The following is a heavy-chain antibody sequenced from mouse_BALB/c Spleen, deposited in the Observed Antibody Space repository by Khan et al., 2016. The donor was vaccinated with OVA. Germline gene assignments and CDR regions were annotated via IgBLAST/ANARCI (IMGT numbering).Heavy chain of an antibody. CDR2: IDPANGNT. D-gene: IGHD1-3*01. CDR1: GFNIKDTY. Sequence: EVQLQESGAELVKPGASVKLSCTASGFNIKDTYVHWVNQRPEQGLEWIGRIDPANGNTKYDPKFQGKATITADTSSNTAYLHLSSLTSEDTAVYYCASGEWSYAMDYWGQGTSVTVSS. CDR3: ASGEWSYAMDY. V-gene: IGHV14-3*02. J-gene: IGHJ4*01.